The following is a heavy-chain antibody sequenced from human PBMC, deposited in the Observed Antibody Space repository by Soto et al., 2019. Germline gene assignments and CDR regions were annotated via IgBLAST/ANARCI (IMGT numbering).Heavy chain of an antibody. D-gene: IGHD3-10*01. Sequence: PPQTLSLTCAVYVGSFSGYSWSWIRQPPGKGLEWLREINHSGSTNYNPSLKRRFPISVDTSKNQSCLKLSSVTAAATAVYYCARDEMLRGVIPNWGQGTLVTVSS. J-gene: IGHJ4*02. CDR1: VGSFSGYS. CDR2: INHSGST. CDR3: ARDEMLRGVIPN. V-gene: IGHV4-34*01.